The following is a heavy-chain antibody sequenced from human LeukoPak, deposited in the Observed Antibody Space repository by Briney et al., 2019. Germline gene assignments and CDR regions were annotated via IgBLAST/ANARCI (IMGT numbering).Heavy chain of an antibody. V-gene: IGHV3-66*02. CDR2: IYSGGTT. Sequence: GGSLRLSCAASGFAFSSYSMNWVRQAPGKGLEWVSVIYSGGTTYYADSVKGRFTISRDNSKNTLYLQMNSLGAEDTAVYYCARELHLGQGTLVTVSS. J-gene: IGHJ4*02. CDR1: GFAFSSYS. D-gene: IGHD1-26*01. CDR3: ARELH.